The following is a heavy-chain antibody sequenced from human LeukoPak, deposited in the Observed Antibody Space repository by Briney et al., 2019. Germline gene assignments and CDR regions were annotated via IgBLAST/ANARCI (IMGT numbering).Heavy chain of an antibody. J-gene: IGHJ4*02. D-gene: IGHD4-23*01. CDR3: AERGHGNTGPFHC. CDR2: ISGRGDNT. Sequence: GGSLRLSCAASGFTFSGYAMSWVRQAPGKGLEWVSGISGRGDNTYYADSVKGRFTISRDNSKNPLRLQMNSLRDEDTAVSYRAERGHGNTGPFHCWGQGTLASVSS. CDR1: GFTFSGYA. V-gene: IGHV3-23*01.